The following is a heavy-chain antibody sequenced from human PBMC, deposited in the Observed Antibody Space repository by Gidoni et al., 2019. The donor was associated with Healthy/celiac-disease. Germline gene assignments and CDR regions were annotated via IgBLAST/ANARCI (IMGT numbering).Heavy chain of an antibody. CDR1: GYTFTSYG. V-gene: IGHV1-18*01. CDR2: ISAYNGNT. Sequence: QVQLVQSGAEVQKPGASVKVSCKASGYTFTSYGISWVRQAPGQGLEWMGWISAYNGNTNYAQKLQGRVTMTTDTSTSTAYMELRSLRSDDTAVYYCARDKPNDYIWGSYRARVDYWGQGTLVTVSS. D-gene: IGHD3-16*02. J-gene: IGHJ4*02. CDR3: ARDKPNDYIWGSYRARVDY.